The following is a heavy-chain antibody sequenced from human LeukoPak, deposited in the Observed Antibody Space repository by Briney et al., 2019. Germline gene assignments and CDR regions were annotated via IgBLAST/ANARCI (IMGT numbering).Heavy chain of an antibody. CDR3: AKRQQQLVHDYYFDY. CDR2: ISGSGGST. J-gene: IGHJ4*02. Sequence: GGFLRLSCAASGFTFSSYAMSWVRQAPGKGLEWVSAISGSGGSTYYADSVKGRFTISRDNSKNTLYLQMNSLRAEDTAVYYCAKRQQQLVHDYYFDYWGQGTLVTVSS. D-gene: IGHD6-13*01. CDR1: GFTFSSYA. V-gene: IGHV3-23*01.